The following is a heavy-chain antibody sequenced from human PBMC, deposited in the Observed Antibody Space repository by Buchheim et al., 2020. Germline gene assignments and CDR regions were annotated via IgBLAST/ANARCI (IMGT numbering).Heavy chain of an antibody. D-gene: IGHD6-6*01. V-gene: IGHV3-33*01. Sequence: QVQLVESGGGVVQPGRSLRLSCAASGFTFSSYGMHWVRQAPGKGLEWVAVIWYDGSNKYYEDSVKGRFTISRDNSKNTLYLQMNSLRAEDTAVYYCARELIAARPLDYWGQGTL. CDR2: IWYDGSNK. CDR1: GFTFSSYG. J-gene: IGHJ4*02. CDR3: ARELIAARPLDY.